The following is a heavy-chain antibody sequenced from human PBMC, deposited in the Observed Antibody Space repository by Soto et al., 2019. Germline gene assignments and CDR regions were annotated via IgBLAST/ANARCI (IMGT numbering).Heavy chain of an antibody. CDR2: IYYSGST. CDR1: GGSISSSSYY. J-gene: IGHJ4*02. V-gene: IGHV4-39*01. D-gene: IGHD2-15*01. Sequence: QLQLQESGPGLVKPSETLSLTCTVSGGSISSSSYYWGWIRQPPGKGLEWIGSIYYSGSTYYNPSLKSRVTISVDPSKNQFSLKLSSVTAADTAVYYCARPKGRSGGSCYDWGQGTLVTVSS. CDR3: ARPKGRSGGSCYD.